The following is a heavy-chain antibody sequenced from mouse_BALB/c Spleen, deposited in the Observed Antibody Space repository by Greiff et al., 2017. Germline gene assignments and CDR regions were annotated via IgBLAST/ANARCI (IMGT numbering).Heavy chain of an antibody. J-gene: IGHJ2*01. Sequence: EVKLQESGGGLVQPGGSLKLSCAASGFTFSSYTMSWVRQTPEKRLEWVAYISNGGGSTYYPDTVKGRFTISRDNAKNTLYLQMSSLKSEDTAMYYCARAVPAFDYWGQGTTLTVSS. CDR1: GFTFSSYT. V-gene: IGHV5-12-2*01. CDR3: ARAVPAFDY. CDR2: ISNGGGST. D-gene: IGHD1-1*01.